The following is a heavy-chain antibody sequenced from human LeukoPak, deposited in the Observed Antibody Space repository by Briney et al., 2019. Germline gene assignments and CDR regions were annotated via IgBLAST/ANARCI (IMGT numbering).Heavy chain of an antibody. J-gene: IGHJ5*02. Sequence: SQTLSLTCTVSGGSISSGDYYWSWIRQPPGKGLEWVGEINHSGSTNYNPSLKSRVTISVDTSKNQFSLKLSSVTAADTAVYYCARTRLLGYCTNGVCYRRWFDPWGQGTLVTVSS. CDR2: INHSGST. D-gene: IGHD2-8*01. CDR1: GGSISSGDYY. CDR3: ARTRLLGYCTNGVCYRRWFDP. V-gene: IGHV4-30-4*08.